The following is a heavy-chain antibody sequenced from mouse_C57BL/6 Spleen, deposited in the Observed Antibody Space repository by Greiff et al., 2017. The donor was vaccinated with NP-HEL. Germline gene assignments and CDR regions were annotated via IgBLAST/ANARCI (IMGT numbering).Heavy chain of an antibody. Sequence: EVLLVESGEGLVKPGGSLKLSCAASGFTFSSSAMSWVRQTPEKRLEWVAYISSGGDYIYYAGTVKGRFTLSRDNARNTLYLQMSSLKSEDTAIDYYTRAALTYPYYAMDYWGQGTSVTVSS. CDR2: ISSGGDYI. CDR1: GFTFSSSA. J-gene: IGHJ4*01. D-gene: IGHD2-12*01. CDR3: TRAALTYPYYAMDY. V-gene: IGHV5-9-1*02.